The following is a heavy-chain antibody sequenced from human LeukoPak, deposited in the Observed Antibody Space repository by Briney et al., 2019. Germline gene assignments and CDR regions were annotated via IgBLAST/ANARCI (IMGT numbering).Heavy chain of an antibody. CDR1: GYTFTSYG. CDR2: ISAYNGNT. J-gene: IGHJ4*02. CDR3: ARGRRGAAAGPGRLDY. V-gene: IGHV1-18*01. D-gene: IGHD6-13*01. Sequence: ASVKVSCKASGYTFTSYGISWVRQAPGQGLEWMGWISAYNGNTNYAQKLQGRVTMTTDTSTSTAYMELRSLRSDDTAVYYCARGRRGAAAGPGRLDYWGQGTLVTVSS.